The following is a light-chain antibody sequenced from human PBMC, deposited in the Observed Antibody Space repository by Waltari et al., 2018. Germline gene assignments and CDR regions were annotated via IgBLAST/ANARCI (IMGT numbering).Light chain of an antibody. Sequence: DIQMTQSPSSLSASVGDRVTLTCRESQDISNSLAWNQQKQGKTPKLLLYAASTLEIGVPSRFSGGGSGTDYTLTISSLQPEDFATYYCQQYYLTPPVTFGQGTRLEIK. CDR2: AAS. J-gene: IGKJ5*01. V-gene: IGKV1-NL1*01. CDR1: QDISNS. CDR3: QQYYLTPPVT.